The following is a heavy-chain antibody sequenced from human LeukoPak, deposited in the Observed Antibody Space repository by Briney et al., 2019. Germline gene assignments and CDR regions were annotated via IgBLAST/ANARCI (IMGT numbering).Heavy chain of an antibody. CDR1: GFTFSVHY. V-gene: IGHV3-72*01. Sequence: GGSLRLSCAVSGFTFSVHYMEGVPHAPGKGLEWVGRIRKKVNSYRTECAPSVKGRFTISRNDSKNSLYLQMNSLRTEETAVYYFVRGDSDSSGHHYAGCHWGQGTLVTVSS. J-gene: IGHJ4*02. CDR3: VRGDSDSSGHHYAGCH. CDR2: IRKKVNSYRT. D-gene: IGHD3-22*01.